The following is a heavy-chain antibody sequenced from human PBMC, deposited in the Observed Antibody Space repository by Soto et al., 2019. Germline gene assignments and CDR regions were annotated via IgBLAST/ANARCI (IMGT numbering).Heavy chain of an antibody. J-gene: IGHJ1*01. V-gene: IGHV1-46*03. D-gene: IGHD2-15*01. CDR2: INPSGGST. CDR1: GYTFTSYY. CDR3: ARERGPKWAEYCSGGSCYSGYFQH. Sequence: ASVKVSCKASGYTFTSYYMHWVRQAPGQGLEWMGIINPSGGSTSYAQKFQGRVTMTRDTSTSTVYMELSSLRSEDTAVYYCARERGPKWAEYCSGGSCYSGYFQHWGQGTLVTVSS.